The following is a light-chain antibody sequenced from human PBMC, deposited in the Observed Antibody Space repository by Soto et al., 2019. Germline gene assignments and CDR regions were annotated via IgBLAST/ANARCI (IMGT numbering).Light chain of an antibody. CDR3: CSYALR. J-gene: IGLJ1*01. CDR2: EGT. Sequence: QCVLSQPASVSGSPGQSITISCTGTNSDVGTHNLVSWYQQHPGKAPKLIIYEGTKRPSGVSNRFSGSKSGNTASLTISGLQAEDEADYYCCSYALRFGTGTKVTVL. CDR1: NSDVGTHNL. V-gene: IGLV2-23*01.